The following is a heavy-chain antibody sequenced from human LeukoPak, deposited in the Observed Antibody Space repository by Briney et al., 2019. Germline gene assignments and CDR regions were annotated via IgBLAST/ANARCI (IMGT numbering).Heavy chain of an antibody. V-gene: IGHV3-23*01. CDR3: ANDLLTGGNS. D-gene: IGHD3-9*01. CDR2: ISGSGGST. Sequence: PGGSLRLSCAASGFTFSSYGMSWVRQAPGKGLEWASAISGSGGSTYYADSVKGRFTISRDNSKNTLYLQMNSLRAEDTAVYFCANDLLTGGNSWGQGTLVTVSS. CDR1: GFTFSSYG. J-gene: IGHJ4*02.